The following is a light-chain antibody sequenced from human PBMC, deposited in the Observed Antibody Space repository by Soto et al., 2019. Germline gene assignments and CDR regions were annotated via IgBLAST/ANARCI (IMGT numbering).Light chain of an antibody. Sequence: EMVLTQSPGTLSLSPGERATLSCRASQSVSSSYLAWYQQKPGQAPRLLIYGASSRATGIPDRFSGSGSGTDFTLTISRLESEDFAVYYCPQYGSSPPFTFGPGTKVDIK. CDR3: PQYGSSPPFT. CDR1: QSVSSSY. V-gene: IGKV3-20*01. J-gene: IGKJ3*01. CDR2: GAS.